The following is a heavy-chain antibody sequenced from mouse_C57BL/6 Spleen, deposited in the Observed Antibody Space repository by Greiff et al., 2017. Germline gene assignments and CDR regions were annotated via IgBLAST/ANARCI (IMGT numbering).Heavy chain of an antibody. CDR1: GYTFTNYW. Sequence: QVQLKQSGAELVRPGTSVKMSCKASGYTFTNYWIGWAKQRPGHGLEWIGDIYPGGGYTNYNEKFKGKATLTADKSSSTAYMQFSSLTSEDSAIYYCARSDFDGDYDAMDYWGQGTSVTVSS. J-gene: IGHJ4*01. CDR2: IYPGGGYT. V-gene: IGHV1-63*01. CDR3: ARSDFDGDYDAMDY.